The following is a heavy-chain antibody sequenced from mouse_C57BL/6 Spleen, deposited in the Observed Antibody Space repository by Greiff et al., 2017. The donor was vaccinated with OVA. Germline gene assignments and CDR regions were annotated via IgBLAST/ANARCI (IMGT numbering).Heavy chain of an antibody. CDR2: INPGSGGT. V-gene: IGHV1-54*01. CDR3: ARDDFFDY. Sequence: QLQQSGAELVRPGTSVKVSCKASGYAFTNYLIEWVKQRPGQGLEWIGVINPGSGGTNYNEKFKGKATLTADKSSSTAYMQLSSLTSEDSAVYFCARDDFFDYWGQGTTLTVSS. CDR1: GYAFTNYL. J-gene: IGHJ2*01. D-gene: IGHD2-4*01.